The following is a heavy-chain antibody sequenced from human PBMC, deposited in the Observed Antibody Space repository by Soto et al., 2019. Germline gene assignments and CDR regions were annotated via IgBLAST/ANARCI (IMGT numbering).Heavy chain of an antibody. J-gene: IGHJ6*02. CDR3: ARGFSSGWLDGMDV. D-gene: IGHD6-19*01. V-gene: IGHV1-8*01. Sequence: ASVKVSCKASGYTFTSYDINWVRQATGQGLEWMGWMNPNSGNTGYAQKFQGRATMTRNTSISTAYMELSSLRSEDTAVYYCARGFSSGWLDGMDVWGQGTTVTVSS. CDR1: GYTFTSYD. CDR2: MNPNSGNT.